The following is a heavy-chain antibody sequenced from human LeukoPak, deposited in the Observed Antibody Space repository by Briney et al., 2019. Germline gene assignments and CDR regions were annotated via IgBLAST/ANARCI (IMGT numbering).Heavy chain of an antibody. J-gene: IGHJ5*01. CDR2: IHRDGSST. Sequence: GGSLRLSCAASGCTFSDYRMHWVRQAPWKGLAWVSLIHRDGSSTTYADSVKGRFIISRDNAKNTLYLQMNSLRAEDTAMYYCARGTEGYTYGEFDSWGQGTLVTVSS. CDR3: ARGTEGYTYGEFDS. CDR1: GCTFSDYR. V-gene: IGHV3-74*01. D-gene: IGHD5-18*01.